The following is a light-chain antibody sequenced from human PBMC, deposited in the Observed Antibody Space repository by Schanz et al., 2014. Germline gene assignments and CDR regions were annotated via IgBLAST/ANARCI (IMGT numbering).Light chain of an antibody. Sequence: QSVLTQPPSASGSPGQSVTISCTGTSSDVGGYNYVSWYQQHPGKGPKVMIYEVTKRPSGVPDRFSGSKSGNTASLTVSGLQAEDEADYYCSSYTSSLVLFGGGTKLTVL. CDR2: EVT. J-gene: IGLJ2*01. V-gene: IGLV2-8*01. CDR3: SSYTSSLVL. CDR1: SSDVGGYNY.